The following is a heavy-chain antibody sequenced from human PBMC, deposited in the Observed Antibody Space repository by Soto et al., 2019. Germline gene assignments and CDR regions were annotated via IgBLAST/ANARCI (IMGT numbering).Heavy chain of an antibody. CDR3: AKTSYKDGSGSYYNAPLFDY. J-gene: IGHJ4*02. V-gene: IGHV3-23*01. D-gene: IGHD3-10*01. CDR2: ISGSGGST. Sequence: GGSLRLSCAASGFTFSSYAMSWVRQAPGKGLEWVSAISGSGGSTYYADSVKGRFTISRDNSKNTLYLQMNSLRAEDTAVYYCAKTSYKDGSGSYYNAPLFDYWGQGTLVTVSS. CDR1: GFTFSSYA.